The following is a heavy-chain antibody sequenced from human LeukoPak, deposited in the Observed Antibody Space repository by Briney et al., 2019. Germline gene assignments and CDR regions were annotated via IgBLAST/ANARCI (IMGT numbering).Heavy chain of an antibody. D-gene: IGHD6-13*01. J-gene: IGHJ6*03. CDR3: ARDGYSSSWGLSPYYYYYMDV. V-gene: IGHV3-21*01. CDR1: GFTFSSYS. CDR2: ISSSSSYI. Sequence: GGSLRLSCAASGFTFSSYSMNWVRQAPGKGLEWVSSISSSSSYIYYADSVKGRFTISRDNAKNSLYLQMNSLRAEDTAVYYCARDGYSSSWGLSPYYYYYMDVWGKGTTVTVSS.